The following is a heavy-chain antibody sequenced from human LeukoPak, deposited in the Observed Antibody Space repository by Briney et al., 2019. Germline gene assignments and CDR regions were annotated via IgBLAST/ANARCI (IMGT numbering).Heavy chain of an antibody. CDR3: ARDTGGGYSCYDC. D-gene: IGHD5-18*01. J-gene: IGHJ4*02. CDR2: IKQDGSEK. V-gene: IGHV3-7*01. CDR1: GFTFSSYW. Sequence: TGGSLRLSCADSGFTFSSYWMTWIRQAPGKGLEWVANIKQDGSEKYYVDSVKGRFTISRDNAKNSLYLQMNSLRAEDTAVYYCARDTGGGYSCYDCWGQGTLVTVSS.